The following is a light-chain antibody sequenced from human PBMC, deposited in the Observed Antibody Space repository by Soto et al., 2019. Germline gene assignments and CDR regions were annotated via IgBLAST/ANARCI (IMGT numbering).Light chain of an antibody. CDR1: SSDVGSYNL. CDR2: EGS. CDR3: CSYAGSSTYV. Sequence: QSALTQPASVSGSPGQSITISCTGTSSDVGSYNLVSWYQQHPGKAPKLMIYEGSKRPSGVSNRFSGSKSGNTASLTISGLQAEYEADYYCCSYAGSSTYVFGTGNKVTDL. J-gene: IGLJ1*01. V-gene: IGLV2-23*01.